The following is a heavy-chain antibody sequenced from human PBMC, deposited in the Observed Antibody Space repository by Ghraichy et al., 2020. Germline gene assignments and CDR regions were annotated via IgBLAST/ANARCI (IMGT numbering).Heavy chain of an antibody. D-gene: IGHD3-10*01. CDR3: ASSVGNWFDP. J-gene: IGHJ5*02. CDR2: IYNSGST. Sequence: ETLSLTCTVSGGSISTYYWSWIRQPPGKGLEWIGYIYNSGSTNYNPSLKSRVTISVDTSKNQFSLNLDSVTAADTAVYYCASSVGNWFDPWGQGTLVTVSS. CDR1: GGSISTYY. V-gene: IGHV4-59*01.